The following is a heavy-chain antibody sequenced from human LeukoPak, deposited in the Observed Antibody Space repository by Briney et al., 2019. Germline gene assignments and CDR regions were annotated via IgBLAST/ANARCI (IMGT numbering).Heavy chain of an antibody. Sequence: GGSLRLSCAGSGFTFSSYSMNWVRQAPGKGLEWVSSISSSSSYIYYADSVKGRFTISRDNAKNSLYLQMNSLRAEDTAVYYCASGPDVSYSSGWYYFDYWGQGTLVTVSS. V-gene: IGHV3-21*01. CDR3: ASGPDVSYSSGWYYFDY. J-gene: IGHJ4*02. CDR2: ISSSSSYI. CDR1: GFTFSSYS. D-gene: IGHD6-19*01.